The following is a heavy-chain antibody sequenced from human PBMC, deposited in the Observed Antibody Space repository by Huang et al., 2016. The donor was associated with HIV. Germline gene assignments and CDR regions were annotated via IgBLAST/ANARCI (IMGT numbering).Heavy chain of an antibody. CDR2: IRNDRMKK. J-gene: IGHJ4*02. V-gene: IGHV3-33*04. CDR3: ARGDYYDSSGYHPGYFDY. CDR1: GFILINYG. Sequence: VQLIESGGGVVQPGKSLRLSCATSGFILINYGMHLVRQARGKGLKWVAFIRNDRMKKNYADSVRGRFTVGRDNGNNTLFLEVRSLGVDDTAVYYCARGDYYDSSGYHPGYFDYWGQGILVTVSS. D-gene: IGHD3-22*01.